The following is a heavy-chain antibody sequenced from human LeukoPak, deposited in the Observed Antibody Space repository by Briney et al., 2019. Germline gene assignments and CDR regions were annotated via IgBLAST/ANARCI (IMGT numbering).Heavy chain of an antibody. J-gene: IGHJ3*02. Sequence: ASVKVSCMASGYTFTSYYVHWVRQAPGQGLEWMGIINPSGGSTTYAQKLQGRVTMTRDTSTSTVYMELSSLRSEDTAVYYCARDVRRGLYDAFDIWGQGTMVTVSS. CDR3: ARDVRRGLYDAFDI. CDR1: GYTFTSYY. V-gene: IGHV1-46*01. CDR2: INPSGGST. D-gene: IGHD2/OR15-2a*01.